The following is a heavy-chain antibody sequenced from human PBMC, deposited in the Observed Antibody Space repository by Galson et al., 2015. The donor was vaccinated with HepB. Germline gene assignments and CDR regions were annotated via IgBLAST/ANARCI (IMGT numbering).Heavy chain of an antibody. CDR1: GYSLTRYW. D-gene: IGHD6-13*01. J-gene: IGHJ4*02. CDR2: IYAGDSET. CDR3: ARSSLAAGVTSDF. V-gene: IGHV5-51*01. Sequence: QSGAEVKKPGESLKISCKGSGYSLTRYWIGWVRQMPGKGLEWMGIIYAGDSETRYSPSFQGQVTISADKSISTAYLQWSSLKASDTAIYYCARSSLAAGVTSDFWGQGTLVTVSS.